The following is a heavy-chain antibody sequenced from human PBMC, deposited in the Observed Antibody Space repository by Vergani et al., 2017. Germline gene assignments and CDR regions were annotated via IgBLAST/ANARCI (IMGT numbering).Heavy chain of an antibody. CDR3: ARVNTETNGHLYYYYYMDF. J-gene: IGHJ6*03. CDR2: IDHTGRP. V-gene: IGHV4-34*01. D-gene: IGHD4-11*01. CDR1: GGSFTSYH. Sequence: QVQLQQWGGGLLKPSETLSLTCVVNGGSFTSYHWTWIRQSPGEGLEWVGDIDHTGRPDYNPSLKSRLTMSVDKSRSQFSLTLNSVTATDTAIYFCARVNTETNGHLYYYYYMDFWGQGTAVTVS.